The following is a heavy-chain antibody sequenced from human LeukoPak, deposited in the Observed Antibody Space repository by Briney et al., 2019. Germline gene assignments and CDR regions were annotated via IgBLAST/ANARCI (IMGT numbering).Heavy chain of an antibody. CDR1: GFTFDDYA. V-gene: IGHV3-9*01. Sequence: GGSLRLYCAASGFTFDDYAMHWVRQAPGKGLEWVSGISWNSGSIGYADSVKGRFTISRDNAKNSLYLQMNSLRAEDTALYYCAKDVQFSGSYPFFDYWGQGTLVTVSS. J-gene: IGHJ4*02. CDR2: ISWNSGSI. CDR3: AKDVQFSGSYPFFDY. D-gene: IGHD1-26*01.